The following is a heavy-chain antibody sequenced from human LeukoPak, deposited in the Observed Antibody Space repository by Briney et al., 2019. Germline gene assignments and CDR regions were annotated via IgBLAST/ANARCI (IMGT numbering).Heavy chain of an antibody. J-gene: IGHJ4*02. Sequence: QTGGSLRLSCAASGFTFSSCAMSWVRQAPGKGLEWVSAISGSGGSTYYADSVKGRFTISRDNSKNTLYLQVNSLRAEDTAVYYCAKGGSWYYFDYWGQGTLVTVSS. V-gene: IGHV3-23*01. CDR2: ISGSGGST. CDR1: GFTFSSCA. D-gene: IGHD6-13*01. CDR3: AKGGSWYYFDY.